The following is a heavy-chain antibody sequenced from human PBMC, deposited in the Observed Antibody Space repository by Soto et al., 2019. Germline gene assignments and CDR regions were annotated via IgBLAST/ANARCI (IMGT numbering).Heavy chain of an antibody. D-gene: IGHD3-16*01. CDR3: ATRGRDGYNVFDY. CDR2: IYHSGST. J-gene: IGHJ4*02. CDR1: GGSISSGGYS. Sequence: QLQLQESGSGLVKPSQTLSLTCAVSGGSISSGGYSWSWIRQPPGKGLEWIGYIYHSGSTYYNPSLKSRVTISVDRSKNQFSLKLSSVTAADTAVYYCATRGRDGYNVFDYWGQGTLVTVSS. V-gene: IGHV4-30-2*01.